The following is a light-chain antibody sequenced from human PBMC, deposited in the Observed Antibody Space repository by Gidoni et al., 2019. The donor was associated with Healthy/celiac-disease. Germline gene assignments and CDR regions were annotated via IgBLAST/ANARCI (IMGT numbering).Light chain of an antibody. CDR1: QSMSSY. Sequence: DIQMTQSPSSLSASVGDRVTITCRASQSMSSYLHWYQQKPGKAPKLLIYAASSLQSGVPSRFSGSGSGTDFTLTISSLQPEDFATYYCQQSYSTPSITFGQGTRLEIK. CDR3: QQSYSTPSIT. J-gene: IGKJ5*01. V-gene: IGKV1-39*01. CDR2: AAS.